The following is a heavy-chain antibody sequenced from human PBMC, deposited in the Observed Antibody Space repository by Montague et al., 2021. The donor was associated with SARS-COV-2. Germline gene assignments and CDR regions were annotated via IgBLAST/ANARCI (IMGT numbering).Heavy chain of an antibody. V-gene: IGHV4-61*02. D-gene: IGHD6-19*01. CDR2: IVASTGNS. CDR1: GASINTGPCD. J-gene: IGHJ5*02. Sequence: TLSLTCTVSGASINTGPCDWSWIRQPAGGGLEWIGRIVASTGNSKYHPSLNGRATLTLDTSRNHFSLRLSSVTAADTALYYCAREGNQWTNWFDAWGQGILVTVSS. CDR3: AREGNQWTNWFDA.